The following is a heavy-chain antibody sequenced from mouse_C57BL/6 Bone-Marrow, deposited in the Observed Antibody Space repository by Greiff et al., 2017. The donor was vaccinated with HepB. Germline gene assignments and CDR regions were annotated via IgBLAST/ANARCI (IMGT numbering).Heavy chain of an antibody. D-gene: IGHD2-2*01. CDR2: ISSGSSTI. Sequence: EVNVVESGGGLVKPGGSLKLSCAASGFTFSDYGMHWVRQAPEKGLEWVAYISSGSSTIYYADTVKGRFTISRDNAKNTLFLQMTSLRSEDTAMYYCARGYGLWFAYWGQGTLVTVSA. CDR3: ARGYGLWFAY. V-gene: IGHV5-17*01. J-gene: IGHJ3*01. CDR1: GFTFSDYG.